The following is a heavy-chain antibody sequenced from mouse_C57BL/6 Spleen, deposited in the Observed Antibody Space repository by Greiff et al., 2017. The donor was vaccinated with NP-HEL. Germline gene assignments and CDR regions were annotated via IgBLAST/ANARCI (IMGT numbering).Heavy chain of an antibody. D-gene: IGHD1-1*01. CDR3: ARGDYGTRFAY. V-gene: IGHV3-6*01. CDR2: ISYDGSN. J-gene: IGHJ3*01. CDR1: GYSITSGYY. Sequence: EVQVVESGPGLVKPSQSLSLTCSVTGYSITSGYYWNWIRQFPGNKLEWMGYISYDGSNNYNPSLKNRISITRDTSKNQFFLKLNSVTTEDTATYYCARGDYGTRFAYWGQGTLVTVSA.